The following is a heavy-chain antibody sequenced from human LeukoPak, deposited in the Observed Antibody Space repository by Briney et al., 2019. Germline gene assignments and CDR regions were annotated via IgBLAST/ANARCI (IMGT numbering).Heavy chain of an antibody. CDR1: GFTFSSYS. D-gene: IGHD5-12*01. CDR2: ISSSSSYI. Sequence: KPGGSLRLSCAASGFTFSSYSMNWVRQAPGKGLEWVSSISSSSSYIYYADSVKGRFTISRDNAKNSLYLQTNSLRAEDTAVYYCARARYSGYDSYYYYYGMDVWGQGTTVTVSS. CDR3: ARARYSGYDSYYYYYGMDV. V-gene: IGHV3-21*01. J-gene: IGHJ6*02.